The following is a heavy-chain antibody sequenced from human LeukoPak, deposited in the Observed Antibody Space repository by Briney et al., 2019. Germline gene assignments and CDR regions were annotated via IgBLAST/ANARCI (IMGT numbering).Heavy chain of an antibody. CDR3: ARRIVGATLRGNWFDP. V-gene: IGHV1-18*01. CDR1: GYTFTSYG. CDR2: ISAYNGNK. Sequence: GASVKVSCKASGYTFTSYGISWVRQAPGQGLEWMGWISAYNGNKNYAQKLQGRVTMTTDTSTSTAYMELRSLRSDDTAVYYCARRIVGATLRGNWFDPWGQGTLVTVSS. J-gene: IGHJ5*02. D-gene: IGHD1-26*01.